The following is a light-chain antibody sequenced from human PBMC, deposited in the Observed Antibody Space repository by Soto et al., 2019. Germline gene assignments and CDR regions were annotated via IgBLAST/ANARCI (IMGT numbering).Light chain of an antibody. V-gene: IGLV2-14*02. CDR1: SSNVGSYNR. J-gene: IGLJ3*02. CDR3: SSLTTSETWV. Sequence: QSALTQPASVSGSPGQAITISCTGGSSNVGSYNRVSWYRQHPGKAPQLMIYEVSNRPSGVSNRFSGSKSGNTASLTISGLQPEDEADYFCSSLTTSETWVIGGGTKLTVL. CDR2: EVS.